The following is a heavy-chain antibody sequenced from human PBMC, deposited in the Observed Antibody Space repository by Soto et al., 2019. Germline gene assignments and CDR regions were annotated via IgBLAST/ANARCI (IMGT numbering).Heavy chain of an antibody. CDR3: ARDEVPDTYYYDSSGPKSFDI. V-gene: IGHV1-18*01. CDR1: GYTFTSYG. D-gene: IGHD3-22*01. Sequence: ASVKVSCKASGYTFTSYGISWVRQAPGQGLEWMGWISAYNGNTNYAQKLQGRVTITADASTSTAYMEPSSLRSEDTAVYYCARDEVPDTYYYDSSGPKSFDIWGKRTMVTVAS. CDR2: ISAYNGNT. J-gene: IGHJ3*02.